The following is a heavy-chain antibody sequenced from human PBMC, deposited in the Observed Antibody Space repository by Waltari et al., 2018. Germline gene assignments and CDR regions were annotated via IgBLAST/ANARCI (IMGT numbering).Heavy chain of an antibody. V-gene: IGHV1-69*13. CDR2: ILPRFATS. CDR3: ARSQVVVIAPLDC. J-gene: IGHJ4*02. D-gene: IGHD2-21*01. CDR1: GDTFSNYA. Sequence: QVQLVQSGAEVKKPGASVKVSCKASGDTFSNYAITWVRQAPGQGLEWMGGILPRFATSNYAQKFQGRVTITADASTSTAYMELSILRSDDTAIYYCARSQVVVIAPLDCWGQGTLVTVSS.